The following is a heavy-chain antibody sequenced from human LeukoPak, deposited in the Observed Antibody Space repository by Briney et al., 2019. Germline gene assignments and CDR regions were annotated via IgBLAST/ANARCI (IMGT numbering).Heavy chain of an antibody. V-gene: IGHV1-2*02. CDR2: INPNSGGT. CDR1: GYTFTGYY. CDR3: ARDQLTTVWFDP. J-gene: IGHJ5*02. D-gene: IGHD4-11*01. Sequence: ASVKASCKASGYTFTGYYMHWVRQAPGQGLEWMGWINPNSGGTNYAQKFQGRVTMTRDTSISTAYMELSRLRSDDTAVYYCARDQLTTVWFDPWGQGTLVTVSS.